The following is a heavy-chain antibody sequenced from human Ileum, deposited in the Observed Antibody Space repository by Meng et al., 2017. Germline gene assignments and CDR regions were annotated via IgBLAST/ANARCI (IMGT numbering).Heavy chain of an antibody. CDR1: GGSVSTSDYQ. Sequence: QVQLQESGPGLVRPSETLSLICTVSGGSVSTSDYQWRWIRQPPGKGLEWIGYAGTNYNPSLKSRVTISVDTSKRQFSLKLTSVTAADTAVYYCARDHWGSLDYWGQGILVTVSS. V-gene: IGHV4-61*08. J-gene: IGHJ4*02. D-gene: IGHD7-27*01. CDR3: ARDHWGSLDY. CDR2: AGT.